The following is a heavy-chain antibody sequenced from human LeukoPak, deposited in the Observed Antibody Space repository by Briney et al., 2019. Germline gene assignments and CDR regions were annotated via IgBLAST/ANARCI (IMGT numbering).Heavy chain of an antibody. D-gene: IGHD2-2*01. V-gene: IGHV3-21*01. CDR2: ISSSSSYI. CDR3: ARLRGYCSSTSCQRRDYYYYYMDV. CDR1: GFTFSSYS. Sequence: PGGSLRLSCAASGFTFSSYSMNWVRQAPGKGLEWVSSISSSSSYIYYADSVKGRFTISRDNAKNSLYLQMNSLRAEDTAVYYCARLRGYCSSTSCQRRDYYYYYMDVWGKGTTVTVSS. J-gene: IGHJ6*03.